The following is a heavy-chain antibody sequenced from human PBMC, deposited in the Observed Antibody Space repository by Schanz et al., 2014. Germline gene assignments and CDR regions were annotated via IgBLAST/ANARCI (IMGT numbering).Heavy chain of an antibody. CDR1: GITFSDYA. CDR3: AKIRYDSSGYYLPYYGMDV. Sequence: EVQLVESGGALEQPGGSLRLSCAASGITFSDYAMSWVRQAPGKGLEWVAYIKHDGSEKYHVDSVKGRFTISRDNAKGSVYLQMNSLRAEDTAVYYCAKIRYDSSGYYLPYYGMDVWGQGTTVIVSS. V-gene: IGHV3-7*01. J-gene: IGHJ6*02. CDR2: IKHDGSEK. D-gene: IGHD3-22*01.